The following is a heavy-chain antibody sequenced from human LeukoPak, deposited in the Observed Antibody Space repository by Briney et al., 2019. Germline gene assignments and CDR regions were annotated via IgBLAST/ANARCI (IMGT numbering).Heavy chain of an antibody. Sequence: PGGSLRLSCAASGFTVSSNYMSWVRQAPGKGLEWVSVIYSGGSTYYADSVKGRFTISRDNSKNTLYLQMNSLRAEDTAVYYCAREFRHSSETGGFDPWGQGTLVTVSS. CDR2: IYSGGST. D-gene: IGHD6-25*01. J-gene: IGHJ5*02. CDR1: GFTVSSNY. CDR3: AREFRHSSETGGFDP. V-gene: IGHV3-66*01.